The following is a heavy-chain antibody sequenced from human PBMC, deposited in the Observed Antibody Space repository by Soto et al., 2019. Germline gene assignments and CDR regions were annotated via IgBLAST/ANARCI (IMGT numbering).Heavy chain of an antibody. D-gene: IGHD1-26*01. CDR3: ARDGGRHSGGVDS. CDR1: GGTFSSYS. Sequence: QVQLVQSGAEVKKPGSSVKVSCKASGGTFSSYSINWVRQAPGQGLEWMGEIIPIIGTANYAQKFQGRVKITADESTSTAYMELSSLRSEDTAVYYCARDGGRHSGGVDSWGQGALVTVSS. V-gene: IGHV1-69*01. J-gene: IGHJ4*02. CDR2: IIPIIGTA.